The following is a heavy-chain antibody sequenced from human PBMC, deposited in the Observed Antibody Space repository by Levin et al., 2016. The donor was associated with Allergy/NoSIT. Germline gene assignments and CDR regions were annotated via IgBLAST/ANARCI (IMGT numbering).Heavy chain of an antibody. V-gene: IGHV4-39*07. Sequence: SETLSLTCTVSGDSISSSSYYWGWIRQPPGKGLEWIGSIYDSGSTYYNPSLKSRVTISVDTSKNQFSLKLSSVTAADTAVYYCARVLQYVGANDYWGQGTLVTVSS. D-gene: IGHD1-26*01. CDR3: ARVLQYVGANDY. CDR2: IYDSGST. CDR1: GDSISSSSYY. J-gene: IGHJ4*02.